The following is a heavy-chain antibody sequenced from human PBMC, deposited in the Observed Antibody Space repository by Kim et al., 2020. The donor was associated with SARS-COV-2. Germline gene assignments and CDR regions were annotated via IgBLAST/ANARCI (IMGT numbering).Heavy chain of an antibody. Sequence: SETLSLTCTVSGGSISSYYWSWIRQPPGKGLEWIGYIYYSGSTNYNPSLKSRVTISVDTSKNQFSLKLSSVTAADTAVYYCARAPVDTAMVTYYYYGMDVWGQGTTVTVSS. D-gene: IGHD5-18*01. CDR1: GGSISSYY. CDR3: ARAPVDTAMVTYYYYGMDV. CDR2: IYYSGST. V-gene: IGHV4-59*13. J-gene: IGHJ6*02.